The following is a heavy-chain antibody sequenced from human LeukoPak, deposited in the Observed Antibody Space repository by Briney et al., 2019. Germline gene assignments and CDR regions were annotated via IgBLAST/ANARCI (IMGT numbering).Heavy chain of an antibody. D-gene: IGHD3-10*01. CDR3: AREPLLDYYGSGSYYKGFDY. V-gene: IGHV4-59*01. J-gene: IGHJ4*02. CDR2: IYYSGST. CDR1: GGSISSYY. Sequence: SETPSLTCTVSGGSISSYYWSWIRQPPGKGLEWIGYIYYSGSTNYNPSLKSRVTISVDTSKNQFSLKLSSVTAADTAVYYCAREPLLDYYGSGSYYKGFDYWGQGTLVTVSS.